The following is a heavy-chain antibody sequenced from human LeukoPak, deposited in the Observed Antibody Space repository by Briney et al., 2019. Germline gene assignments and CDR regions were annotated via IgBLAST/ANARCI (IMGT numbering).Heavy chain of an antibody. CDR3: AKGPSGYYYYYGMDV. J-gene: IGHJ6*02. D-gene: IGHD3-10*01. CDR1: GFTFSSYG. Sequence: GSLRLSCAASGFTFSSYGMHWVRQAPGKGLEWVAVISYDGSNKYYADSVKGRFTISRDNSKNTLYLQMNSLRAEDTAVYYCAKGPSGYYYYYGMDVWGQGTTVTVSS. CDR2: ISYDGSNK. V-gene: IGHV3-30*18.